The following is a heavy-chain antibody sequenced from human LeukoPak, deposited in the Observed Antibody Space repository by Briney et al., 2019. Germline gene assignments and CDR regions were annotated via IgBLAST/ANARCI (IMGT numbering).Heavy chain of an antibody. V-gene: IGHV1-2*02. CDR3: ASEKAIVATMTSWFDP. D-gene: IGHD5-12*01. Sequence: ASVKVSCKASGYTFTGYYMHWVRQAPGQGLEWMGWINPNSGGTNYAQKFQGRVTMTRDTSISTAYMELSRLRSDDTAVYYCASEKAIVATMTSWFDPWGQETLVTVSS. J-gene: IGHJ5*02. CDR1: GYTFTGYY. CDR2: INPNSGGT.